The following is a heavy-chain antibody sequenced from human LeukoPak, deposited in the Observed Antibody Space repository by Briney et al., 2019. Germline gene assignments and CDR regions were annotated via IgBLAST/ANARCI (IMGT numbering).Heavy chain of an antibody. CDR3: LKDQYPPTNWFDP. CDR1: GFTFRSCE. V-gene: IGHV3-30*02. Sequence: GGSLRLCCAASGFTFRSCEMHWVRQAPGKGLEWVPFIRFDGNLQYYADSVQGRFNLSRDNSKNTLSLQMNSLRPDDTAVYYCLKDQYPPTNWFDPWGQGTLVTVSS. J-gene: IGHJ5*02. CDR2: IRFDGNLQ. D-gene: IGHD2-2*02.